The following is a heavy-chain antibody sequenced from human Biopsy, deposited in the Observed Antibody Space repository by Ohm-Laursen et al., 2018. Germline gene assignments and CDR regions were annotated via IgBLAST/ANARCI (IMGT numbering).Heavy chain of an antibody. CDR2: IYNDGINE. V-gene: IGHV3-33*08. D-gene: IGHD5/OR15-5a*01. CDR3: ARDLRGHWFFDL. J-gene: IGHJ2*01. Sequence: SLRLSCAASGITFNSDWMSWVRQAPGKGLEWVAAIYNDGINEYYADSVKGRFTISRDDSKNTLYLQMNSLRVEDTAVFYCARDLRGHWFFDLWGRGTLVTVSS. CDR1: GITFNSDW.